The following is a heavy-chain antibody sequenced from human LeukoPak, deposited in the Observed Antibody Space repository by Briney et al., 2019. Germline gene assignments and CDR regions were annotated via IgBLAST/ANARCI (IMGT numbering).Heavy chain of an antibody. Sequence: GSLRLSCAASGFTFSSYGMHWVRQAPGKGLEWVAFIRYDGSNKYYADSVKGRFTISRDNSKNTPYLQMNSLRAEDTAVYYCATSPYIVVVVATTRAKFDIWGQGTMVTVSS. CDR2: IRYDGSNK. J-gene: IGHJ3*02. V-gene: IGHV3-30*02. D-gene: IGHD2-15*01. CDR3: ATSPYIVVVVATTRAKFDI. CDR1: GFTFSSYG.